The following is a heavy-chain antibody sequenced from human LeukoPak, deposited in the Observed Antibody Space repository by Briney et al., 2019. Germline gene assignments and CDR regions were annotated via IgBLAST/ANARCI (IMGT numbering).Heavy chain of an antibody. CDR1: GDSISSSNW. CDR2: IYHSGTT. CDR3: ARWGAAGLDY. Sequence: SETLSLTCAVSGDSISSSNWWSWVRQPPGKGLEWIGEIYHSGTTNYNPSLKSRVTISVDTSKNQFSLKLSSVTAADTAVYYCARWGAAGLDYWGQGTLVTVSS. D-gene: IGHD6-13*01. V-gene: IGHV4-4*02. J-gene: IGHJ4*02.